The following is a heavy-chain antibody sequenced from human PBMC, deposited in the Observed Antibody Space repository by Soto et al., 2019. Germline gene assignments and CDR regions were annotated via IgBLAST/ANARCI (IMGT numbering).Heavy chain of an antibody. V-gene: IGHV3-33*01. D-gene: IGHD2-8*01. J-gene: IGHJ3*02. CDR1: GFTFSTYG. CDR3: ARDDNGDPNVFDM. CDR2: IWHDGGKK. Sequence: QVQVMESGGGVVQPGRSLRLSCAASGFTFSTYGMHWVRQAPGKGLEWVAVIWHDGGKKVYADSVKGRFTISRDNSKKTMDVEMNSLSVEDTAVYYCARDDNGDPNVFDMWGHGTMVSVSS.